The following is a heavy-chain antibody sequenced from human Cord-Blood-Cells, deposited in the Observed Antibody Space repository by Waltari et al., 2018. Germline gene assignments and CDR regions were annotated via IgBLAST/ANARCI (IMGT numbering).Heavy chain of an antibody. V-gene: IGHV3-21*01. CDR2: ISSSSYI. Sequence: EVQLVESGGGLVKPGGSLRLSCAASGFTFRSYSRNWVRQAPGKGLEWVSSISSSSYIYYADSVKGRFTISRDNAKNSLYLQMNSLRAEDTAVYYCARAPGSTFGGVINYWGQGTLVTVSS. D-gene: IGHD3-16*02. CDR3: ARAPGSTFGGVINY. J-gene: IGHJ4*02. CDR1: GFTFRSYS.